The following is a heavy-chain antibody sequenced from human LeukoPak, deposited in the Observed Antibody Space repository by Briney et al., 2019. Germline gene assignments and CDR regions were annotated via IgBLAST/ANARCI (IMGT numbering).Heavy chain of an antibody. CDR3: ARDQGQFDY. Sequence: GASVKVSRKASGYTFTSYGITWVRQAPGQGLEWMGWISAASGNTNYAQKLQGRVTMTTDTSTGTAYMELRSLRSDDTAVYYCARDQGQFDYWGQGTLVTVSS. CDR2: ISAASGNT. J-gene: IGHJ4*02. CDR1: GYTFTSYG. V-gene: IGHV1-18*01.